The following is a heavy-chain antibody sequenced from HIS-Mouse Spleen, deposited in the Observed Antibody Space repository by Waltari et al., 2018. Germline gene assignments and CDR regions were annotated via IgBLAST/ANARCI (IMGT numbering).Heavy chain of an antibody. CDR2: ICSNDEK. CDR3: ARLLIAARDAFDI. Sequence: QVTLKESGPVLVKPTETLTLTCTVSGFSLSNARMGVSWIRQPPGKALEWLAHICSNDEKSYSTSLKSRLTISKDTSKSQVVLTMTNMDPVDTATYYCARLLIAARDAFDIWGQGTMVTVSS. CDR1: GFSLSNARMG. V-gene: IGHV2-26*01. J-gene: IGHJ3*02. D-gene: IGHD6-6*01.